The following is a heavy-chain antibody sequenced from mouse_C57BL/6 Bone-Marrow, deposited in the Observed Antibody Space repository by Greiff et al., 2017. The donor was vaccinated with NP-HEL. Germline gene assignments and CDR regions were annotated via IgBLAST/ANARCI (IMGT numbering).Heavy chain of an antibody. CDR3: ATLYYYGSSYDWYFDV. J-gene: IGHJ1*03. Sequence: QVQLKESGPGLVQPSQSLSITCTVSGFSLTSYGVHWVRQSPGKGLEWLGVIWSGGSTDYNAAFISRLSISKDNSKSQVFFKMNSLQADDTAIYYCATLYYYGSSYDWYFDVWGTGTTVTVAS. CDR1: GFSLTSYG. CDR2: IWSGGST. D-gene: IGHD1-1*01. V-gene: IGHV2-2*01.